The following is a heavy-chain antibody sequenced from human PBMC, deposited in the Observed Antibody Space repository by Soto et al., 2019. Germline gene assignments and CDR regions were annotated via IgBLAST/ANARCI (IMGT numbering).Heavy chain of an antibody. CDR3: XXXXXXXXPY. J-gene: IGHJ4*02. V-gene: IGHV1-69*12. CDR2: IIPIFGTA. Sequence: QVQLVQSGAEVKKPGSSVKVSCKASGGTFSSYAISWVRQAPGQGLEWMGGIIPIFGTANYAQKFQGRVTITADESTSTAYMELSSLRSEXTAXXXXXXXXXXXXPYWXQGTLVTVSS. CDR1: GGTFSSYA.